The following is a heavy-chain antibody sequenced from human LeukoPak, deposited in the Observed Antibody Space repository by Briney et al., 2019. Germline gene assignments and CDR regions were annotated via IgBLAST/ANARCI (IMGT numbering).Heavy chain of an antibody. Sequence: PSETLSLTCTVSGGSISSSSYYWGWIRQPPGKGLEWIGNIYYSGSTYYSPSLTSRVTVSVDTSENQFSLKLSSVTAADTAVYYCASRRGVLTGPRESEVDYWGQGTLVTVSS. CDR1: GGSISSSSYY. D-gene: IGHD3-9*01. V-gene: IGHV4-39*07. CDR3: ASRRGVLTGPRESEVDY. CDR2: IYYSGST. J-gene: IGHJ4*02.